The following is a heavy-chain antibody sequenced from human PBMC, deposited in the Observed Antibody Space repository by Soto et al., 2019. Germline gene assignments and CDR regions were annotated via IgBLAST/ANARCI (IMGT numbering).Heavy chain of an antibody. D-gene: IGHD3-9*01. CDR3: AKKGGDILTGNDGFDI. V-gene: IGHV3-23*01. CDR1: GFNVGAFA. Sequence: GGSLRLSCAASGFNVGAFAVNWVRQAPGKRLEWVSGISVSDAFIYYADSVRGRFSISRDASENILYLQMNSLRVDDTALYYCAKKGGDILTGNDGFDIWGQGTLVTVSS. J-gene: IGHJ3*02. CDR2: ISVSDAFI.